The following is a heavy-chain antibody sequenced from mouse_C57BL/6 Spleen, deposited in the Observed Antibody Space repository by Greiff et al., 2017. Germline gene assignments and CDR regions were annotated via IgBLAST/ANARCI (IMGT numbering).Heavy chain of an antibody. CDR2: IWSGGST. J-gene: IGHJ4*01. D-gene: IGHD2-1*01. CDR3: ASIDYGNYVSYAMDY. Sequence: QVQLQQSGPGLVQPSQSLSITCTVSGFSLTSYGVHWVRQSPGKGLEWLGVIWSGGSTDYNAAFISRLSISKDNSKSHVFFKMNSLQADDTAIYYCASIDYGNYVSYAMDYWGQGTSVTVSS. CDR1: GFSLTSYG. V-gene: IGHV2-2*01.